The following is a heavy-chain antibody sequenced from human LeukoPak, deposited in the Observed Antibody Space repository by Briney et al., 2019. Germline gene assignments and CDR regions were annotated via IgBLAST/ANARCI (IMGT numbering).Heavy chain of an antibody. CDR3: TRARWLHLWGDC. Sequence: GSLRLSCAASGFTFTDYAMHWVRQTPGKGLEWVTAISHDGSDTYYADSVKGRFTVSRDNSKNTLYLQMNSLSAEDTAMYYCTRARWLHLWGDCWGQGTLVTVSS. V-gene: IGHV3-30-3*01. CDR1: GFTFTDYA. CDR2: ISHDGSDT. J-gene: IGHJ4*02. D-gene: IGHD5-24*01.